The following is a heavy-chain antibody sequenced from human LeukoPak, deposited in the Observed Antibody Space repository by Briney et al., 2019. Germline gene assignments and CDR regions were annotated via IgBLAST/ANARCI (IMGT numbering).Heavy chain of an antibody. CDR1: GGSIRTTSSY. V-gene: IGHV4-39*01. CDR3: ARHFAGHTRSFDY. J-gene: IGHJ4*02. CDR2: IFYSGYT. Sequence: SETLSLICTVSGGSIRTTSSYWGWIRQPPGKGLEWIGSIFYSGYTYSNSSLESRVTMSVDTSKNQFSLKLNSVTAADTAIYYCARHFAGHTRSFDYWGQGTLVTVSS.